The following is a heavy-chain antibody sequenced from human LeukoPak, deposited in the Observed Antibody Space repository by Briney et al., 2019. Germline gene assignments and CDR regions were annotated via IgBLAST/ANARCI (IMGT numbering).Heavy chain of an antibody. D-gene: IGHD2-2*01. CDR3: ARDYCSSTSCLFDY. J-gene: IGHJ4*02. CDR1: GYTFTGYH. V-gene: IGHV1-2*06. CDR2: INPNSGDT. Sequence: ASVKVSCKASGYTFTGYHMHWVRQAPGQGLEWMGRINPNSGDTNIAQRFQGRVTMTSDTSISTAYKELSRLRSDDTAFYYCARDYCSSTSCLFDYWGQGSLVTVSS.